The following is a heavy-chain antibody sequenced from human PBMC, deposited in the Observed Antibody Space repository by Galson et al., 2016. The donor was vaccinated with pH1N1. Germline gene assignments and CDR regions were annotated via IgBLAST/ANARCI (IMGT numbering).Heavy chain of an antibody. J-gene: IGHJ3*01. CDR2: ITYTSATL. V-gene: IGHV3-48*04. CDR1: GFTFSSWH. D-gene: IGHD4-23*01. Sequence: SLRLSCAASGFTFSSWHMDWVRQAPGEGLEWISFITYTSATLYYADSLRGRFTVSRDNAKNSLYLQMNSLRAEDTAVYYCARRGNYDGDRRGAFDLWGQGTMVTVSP. CDR3: ARRGNYDGDRRGAFDL.